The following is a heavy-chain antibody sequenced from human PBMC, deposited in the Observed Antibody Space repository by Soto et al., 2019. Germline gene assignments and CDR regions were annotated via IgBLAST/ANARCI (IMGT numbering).Heavy chain of an antibody. CDR3: GRDNSSGYYQSRLDAFDI. CDR1: GFTFSSYS. Sequence: EVQLVESGGGLVKPGGSLRLSCAASGFTFSSYSMNWVRQAPGKGLEWVSSISSSSSYIYYADSVKGRFTISRDNAKNSLYLQLNSLRAEDTAVYYCGRDNSSGYYQSRLDAFDIWGQATMVTVSS. J-gene: IGHJ3*02. D-gene: IGHD3-22*01. CDR2: ISSSSSYI. V-gene: IGHV3-21*01.